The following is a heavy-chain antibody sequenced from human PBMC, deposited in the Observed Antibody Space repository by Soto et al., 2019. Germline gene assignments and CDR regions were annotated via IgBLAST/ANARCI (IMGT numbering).Heavy chain of an antibody. CDR2: IIPIFGTA. Sequence: SVKVSCKASGGTFSSYAISWVRQAPGQGLEWMGGIIPIFGTANYAQKFQGRVTITADESTSTAYMELSSLRSEDTAVYYCARLNSRSHSSGWLTPDYYYYGMDVWGQGTTVTVSS. CDR1: GGTFSSYA. V-gene: IGHV1-69*13. CDR3: ARLNSRSHSSGWLTPDYYYYGMDV. D-gene: IGHD6-19*01. J-gene: IGHJ6*02.